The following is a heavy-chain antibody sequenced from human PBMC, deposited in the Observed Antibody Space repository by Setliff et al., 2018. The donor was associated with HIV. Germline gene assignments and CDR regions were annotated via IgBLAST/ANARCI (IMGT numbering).Heavy chain of an antibody. D-gene: IGHD6-19*01. V-gene: IGHV1-46*01. CDR1: GYIFTSYY. J-gene: IGHJ6*03. CDR2: INPSGAIT. Sequence: ASVKVSCKASGYIFTSYYVHWVRQVPGQGLEWMGIINPSGAITSYAQKFQGRVTMTRDMSTSTVYMELSSLRSEDTAVYYCARDSEYSSVTWERYYYQYMDVWGKGTTVTVSS. CDR3: ARDSEYSSVTWERYYYQYMDV.